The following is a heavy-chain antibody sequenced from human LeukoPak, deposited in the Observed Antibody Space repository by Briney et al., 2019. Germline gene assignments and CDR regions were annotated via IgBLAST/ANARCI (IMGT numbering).Heavy chain of an antibody. CDR3: ARARLAVSDVFDS. V-gene: IGHV4-59*02. Sequence: PSETLSLTCSVSGHSVSSYYWIWIRQPPGKGLEWIGYVYHSGSTNYNPSLNSRVTISLDTSKNQFSLKLTSVTAADTAVYYCARARLAVSDVFDSWGQGTLVTVSS. D-gene: IGHD4-17*01. CDR1: GHSVSSYY. CDR2: VYHSGST. J-gene: IGHJ4*02.